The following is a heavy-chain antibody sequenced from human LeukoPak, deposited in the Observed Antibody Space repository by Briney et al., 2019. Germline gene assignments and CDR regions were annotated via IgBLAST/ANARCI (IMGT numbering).Heavy chain of an antibody. CDR1: GYTLIELS. V-gene: IGHV1-24*01. J-gene: IGHJ4*02. Sequence: ASVKVSCKVSGYTLIELSMHWVRQAPGKGLEWMGGFDPEDGETIYAQKFQGRVTMTEDTSTDTAYMELSSLRSEDTAVYYCATRGGSGSYFDYWGQGTLVTVSS. CDR3: ATRGGSGSYFDY. CDR2: FDPEDGET. D-gene: IGHD3-10*01.